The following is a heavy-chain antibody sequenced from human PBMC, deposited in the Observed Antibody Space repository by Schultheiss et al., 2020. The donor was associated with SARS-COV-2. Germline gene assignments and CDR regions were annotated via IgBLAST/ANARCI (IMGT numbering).Heavy chain of an antibody. CDR2: INHSGST. CDR3: AREDTAMARNYMDV. Sequence: SETLSLTCAVYGGSFSGYYWSWIRQPPGKGLEWIGEINHSGSTNYNPSLKSRVTISVDRSKNQFSLKLSSVTAADTAVYYCAREDTAMARNYMDVWGKGTTVTVSS. V-gene: IGHV4-34*01. D-gene: IGHD5-18*01. J-gene: IGHJ6*03. CDR1: GGSFSGYY.